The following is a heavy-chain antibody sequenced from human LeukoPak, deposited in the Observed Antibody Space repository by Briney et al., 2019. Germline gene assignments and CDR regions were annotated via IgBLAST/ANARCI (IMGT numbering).Heavy chain of an antibody. CDR1: EFTFSSLW. D-gene: IGHD5-24*01. CDR3: ATAGNYRFDY. CDR2: INTDGTTT. V-gene: IGHV3-74*01. Sequence: SGGSLRLSCVVSEFTFSSLWMHSVRQAPGQELVWVSRINTDGTTTNYADSVKGRFTISRDNAKNTLYLQMNSLRADDTAVYYCATAGNYRFDYWGQGTLVTVSS. J-gene: IGHJ4*02.